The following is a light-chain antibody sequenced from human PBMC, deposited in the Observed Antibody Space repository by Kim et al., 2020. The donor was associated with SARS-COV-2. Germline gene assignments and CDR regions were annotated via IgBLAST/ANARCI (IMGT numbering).Light chain of an antibody. CDR2: HDN. CDR1: TLGNKY. CDR3: QAWDSVSYVA. V-gene: IGLV3-1*01. J-gene: IGLJ2*01. Sequence: VSPGQTASLTCAGGTLGNKYVAWYQQKAGQSPMFVMYHDNRRPSGIPERFSGSNSGSTATLTISDTQSMDEADYYCQAWDSVSYVAFGGGTQLTVL.